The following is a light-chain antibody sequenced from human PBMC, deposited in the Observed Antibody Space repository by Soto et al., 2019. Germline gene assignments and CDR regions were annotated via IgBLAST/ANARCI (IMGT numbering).Light chain of an antibody. CDR1: QGISSF. CDR3: QQLKSYPWT. Sequence: EIQLTQSPSFLTASVGDRVTIPCRASQGISSFLAWYQQKPGKAPRLLIYAASTLQSGVPSRFSGSGSGTEFTLTISSLQPEDFATYYCQQLKSYPWTFGQGTKVDIK. V-gene: IGKV1-9*01. CDR2: AAS. J-gene: IGKJ1*01.